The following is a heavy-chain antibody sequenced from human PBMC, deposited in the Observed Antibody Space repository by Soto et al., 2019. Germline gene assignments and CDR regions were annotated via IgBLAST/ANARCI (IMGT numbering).Heavy chain of an antibody. D-gene: IGHD2-21*02. CDR3: ARYEGDTLYYYLHYPMDV. J-gene: IGHJ6*02. Sequence: GGSLRLSCAASGFSFSDYYMTWIRQAPGKGMEWISYISSSGTTLDYADSVKGRFTISRDNAKKSLYLQMKSLRAEDTAVYYGARYEGDTLYYYLHYPMDVWGQGTTVTVSS. CDR1: GFSFSDYY. V-gene: IGHV3-11*01. CDR2: ISSSGTTL.